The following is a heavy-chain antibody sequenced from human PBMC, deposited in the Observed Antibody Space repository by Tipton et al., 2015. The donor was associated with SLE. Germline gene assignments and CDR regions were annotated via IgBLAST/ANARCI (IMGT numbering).Heavy chain of an antibody. Sequence: TLSLTCTVSGDSVSSSNHYWGWIRQSPGQGLVWIGNIYFRGSTYYNPSLEIRLTISVGTSQNQFSLKLTSVTAADTAVYYCARVTNYDLWSGSLPGYFDYWGQGILVTVSS. CDR2: IYFRGST. CDR3: ARVTNYDLWSGSLPGYFDY. V-gene: IGHV4-39*07. J-gene: IGHJ4*02. CDR1: GDSVSSSNHY. D-gene: IGHD3-3*01.